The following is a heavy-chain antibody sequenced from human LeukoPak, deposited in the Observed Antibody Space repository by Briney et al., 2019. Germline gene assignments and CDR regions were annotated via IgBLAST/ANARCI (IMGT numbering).Heavy chain of an antibody. CDR3: ARERELPFFDY. Sequence: GGSLRLSCAASGFTFSSYGMHCVRQAPGKGLEWVAVIWYDGSNKYYADSVKGRFTISRDNSKNTLYLQMNSLRAEDTAVYYCARERELPFFDYWGQGTLVTVSS. CDR2: IWYDGSNK. D-gene: IGHD2-15*01. V-gene: IGHV3-33*01. CDR1: GFTFSSYG. J-gene: IGHJ4*02.